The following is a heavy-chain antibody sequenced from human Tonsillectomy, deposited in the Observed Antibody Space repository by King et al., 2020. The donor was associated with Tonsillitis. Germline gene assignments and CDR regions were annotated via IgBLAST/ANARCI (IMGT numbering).Heavy chain of an antibody. Sequence: VQLVESGGGLVQPGGSLRLSCAASGFTFSSYAMSWVRQAPGEGLEWVSGISGSGSSTDSADSVKGRFTISRDNSNNTLYLQMNSLRVEDTAIYYCAKSVLGCSGGSCYSAFDYWGQGTLVTVSS. CDR2: ISGSGSST. J-gene: IGHJ4*02. D-gene: IGHD2-15*01. CDR3: AKSVLGCSGGSCYSAFDY. V-gene: IGHV3-23*04. CDR1: GFTFSSYA.